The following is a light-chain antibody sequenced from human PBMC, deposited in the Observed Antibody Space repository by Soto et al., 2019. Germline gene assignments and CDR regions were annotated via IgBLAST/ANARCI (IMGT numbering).Light chain of an antibody. CDR2: EVT. Sequence: QSALTQPASVSGSPGQSITISCTGTSSDVGAYNYVSWYQQYPGRAPKFLIYEVTYRPSGVSNRFSGSKSGNTASLTISGLQTEDEADYYCSSYTTPSNVVFGGGTKVTVL. V-gene: IGLV2-14*01. J-gene: IGLJ2*01. CDR3: SSYTTPSNVV. CDR1: SSDVGAYNY.